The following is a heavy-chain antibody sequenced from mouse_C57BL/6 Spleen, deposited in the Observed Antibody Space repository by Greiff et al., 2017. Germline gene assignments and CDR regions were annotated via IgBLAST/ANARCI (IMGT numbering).Heavy chain of an antibody. D-gene: IGHD2-12*01. CDR3: ARSNYRRDYYAMDY. J-gene: IGHJ4*01. Sequence: VQLQQSGPELVKPGASVKISCKASGYSFTNYNMNWVKQSNGKSLEWIGVINPNYGTTSYNQKFKGKATLTVDQSSSTAYMQLNSLTSEDSAVYYCARSNYRRDYYAMDYWGQGTSVTVSS. V-gene: IGHV1-39*01. CDR1: GYSFTNYN. CDR2: INPNYGTT.